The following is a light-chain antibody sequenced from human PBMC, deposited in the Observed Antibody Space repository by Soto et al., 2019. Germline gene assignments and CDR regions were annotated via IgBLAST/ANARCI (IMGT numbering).Light chain of an antibody. CDR2: EVS. Sequence: QSVLTQPASVSGSPGQSVTISCTGTSSDVGAYNLVSWYQQYPGKAPKLMIYEVSNRPSGVSNRFSGSKSGNTASLTISGLRAEDEADYYCCSYAGSYTLYVFGTGTKLTVL. CDR3: CSYAGSYTLYV. J-gene: IGLJ1*01. V-gene: IGLV2-14*01. CDR1: SSDVGAYNL.